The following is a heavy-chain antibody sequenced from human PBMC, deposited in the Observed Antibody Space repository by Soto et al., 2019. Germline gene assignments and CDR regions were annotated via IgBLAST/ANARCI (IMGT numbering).Heavy chain of an antibody. Sequence: QVQLVQSGAEVKKPGASVKVSCKVSGYTLTELSMHWVRQAPGKGLEWMGGFDPEDGETIYAQKFHGRVTMTEDTSTDTAYMELSSLRSEDTAVYYCATLAPRDLLWSHGAFLFHWGQGTLVTVSS. D-gene: IGHD3-10*01. CDR3: ATLAPRDLLWSHGAFLFH. J-gene: IGHJ4*02. CDR2: FDPEDGET. CDR1: GYTLTELS. V-gene: IGHV1-24*01.